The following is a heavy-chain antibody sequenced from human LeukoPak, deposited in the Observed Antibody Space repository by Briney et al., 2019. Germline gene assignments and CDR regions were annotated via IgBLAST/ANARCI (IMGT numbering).Heavy chain of an antibody. CDR2: IYYSGST. CDR3: ASCSSMVYAIPCDY. V-gene: IGHV4-59*01. J-gene: IGHJ4*02. Sequence: SETLSLTCTVSGGSISSYYWSWIRQPPGKGLEWIGYIYYSGSTSYNPSLKSRVTISVDTSKNQFSLKLSSVTAADTAVYYCASCSSMVYAIPCDYWGQGTLVTVSS. D-gene: IGHD2-8*01. CDR1: GGSISSYY.